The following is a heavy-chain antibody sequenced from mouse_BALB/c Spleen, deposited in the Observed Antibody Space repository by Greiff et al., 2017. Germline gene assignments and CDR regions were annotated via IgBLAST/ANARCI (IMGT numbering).Heavy chain of an antibody. CDR2: ISSGGSYT. V-gene: IGHV5-6*01. D-gene: IGHD1-1*01. CDR1: GFTFSSYG. J-gene: IGHJ4*01. Sequence: EVMLVESGGDLVKPGGSLKLSCAASGFTFSSYGMSWVRQTPDKRLEWVATISSGGSYTYYPDSVKGRFTISRDNAKNTLYLQMSSLKSEDTAMYYCARQSYDYYAMDYWGQGTSVTVSS. CDR3: ARQSYDYYAMDY.